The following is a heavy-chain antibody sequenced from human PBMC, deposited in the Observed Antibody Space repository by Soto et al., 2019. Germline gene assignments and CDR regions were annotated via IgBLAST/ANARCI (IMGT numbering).Heavy chain of an antibody. J-gene: IGHJ5*02. D-gene: IGHD1-1*01. CDR3: VRDGTKTLRDWFDP. CDR2: IYATGTT. Sequence: SETLSLTCTVSGASISGFYWSWIRKSAGKGLEWIGRIYATGTTDYNPSLKSRVMMSVDTSKKQFSLKLRSVTAADTAVYYCVRDGTKTLRDWFDPWGQGLAVTVSS. V-gene: IGHV4-4*07. CDR1: GASISGFY.